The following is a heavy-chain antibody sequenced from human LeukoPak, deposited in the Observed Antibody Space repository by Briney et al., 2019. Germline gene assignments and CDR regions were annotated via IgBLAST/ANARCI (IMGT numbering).Heavy chain of an antibody. CDR1: GGSISSYY. Sequence: PSETLSLTCTVSGGSISSYYWSWIRQPSGKGLEWIGYISYSGSTNYNPSLRSRVTISVDTSKDQFSLKLSSVTAADTAVYYCARFYYAGPFHIWGQGTMGTVSS. J-gene: IGHJ3*02. V-gene: IGHV4-59*08. CDR3: ARFYYAGPFHI. CDR2: ISYSGST. D-gene: IGHD3-22*01.